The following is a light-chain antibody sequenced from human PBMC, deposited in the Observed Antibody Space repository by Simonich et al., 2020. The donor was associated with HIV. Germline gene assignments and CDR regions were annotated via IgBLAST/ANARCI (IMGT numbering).Light chain of an antibody. CDR3: QQYGSSPLT. V-gene: IGKV3-11*01. Sequence: EIVLTQSPATLSLSPGERATLSCRASQSVSSYLAWYQQKPGQAPRLLIYDASNRATGIPARCSGSGSGTDFTLTISSLEPEDFAVYYCQQYGSSPLTFGGWTKVEIK. CDR2: DAS. J-gene: IGKJ4*01. CDR1: QSVSSY.